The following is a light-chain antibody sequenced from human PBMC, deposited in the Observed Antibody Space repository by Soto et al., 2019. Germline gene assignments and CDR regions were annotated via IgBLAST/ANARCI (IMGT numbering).Light chain of an antibody. V-gene: IGKV3-20*01. CDR3: QHHGPAPWT. J-gene: IGKJ1*01. CDR2: AAS. CDR1: QTVSGSY. Sequence: EIVLTQSAGTLSSSPGERATLSCRASQTVSGSYLAWFQQKPGQAPRLLIDAASTRAAGVPDRFSGSGSGTDFSLTINRLEPEDFAVYYCQHHGPAPWTFGRGTKVEIK.